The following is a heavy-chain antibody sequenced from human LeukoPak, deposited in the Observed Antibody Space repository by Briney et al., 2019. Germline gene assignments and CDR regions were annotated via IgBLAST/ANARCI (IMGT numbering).Heavy chain of an antibody. CDR1: GGSFSGYY. CDR2: ITQSGST. V-gene: IGHV4-34*01. J-gene: IGHJ5*01. D-gene: IGHD6-19*01. Sequence: PSETLSLTCAVSGGSFSGYYWNWIRQPPGKGLEWIGEITQSGSTKYNPSLKSRVTISIDTSKSQFSMRLNSVTAADTALYYCARCDSGGWFFDSWGQGALVTVSS. CDR3: ARCDSGGWFFDS.